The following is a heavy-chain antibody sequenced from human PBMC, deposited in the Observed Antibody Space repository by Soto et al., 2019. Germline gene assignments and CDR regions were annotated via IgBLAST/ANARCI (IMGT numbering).Heavy chain of an antibody. CDR3: AKEGSPKVSRWDDY. Sequence: SGGSLRLSCAASGFTFSDYGIDWIRQAPGKGLEWVAVISHEGGTQYYADSVRGRFTVSRDNSKNILYLQMDSLRPEDTAVYFCAKEGSPKVSRWDDYCGQRPLVTVSS. J-gene: IGHJ4*02. V-gene: IGHV3-30*18. CDR2: ISHEGGTQ. CDR1: GFTFSDYG. D-gene: IGHD1-26*01.